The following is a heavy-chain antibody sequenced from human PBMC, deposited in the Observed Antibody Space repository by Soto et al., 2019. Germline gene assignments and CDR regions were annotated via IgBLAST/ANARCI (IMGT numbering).Heavy chain of an antibody. Sequence: PSETLSLTCIVSGASISSGDYYWSWIRQPPGKGLEWIGYIYYSGTTYYNLSLKSRLTISVDTSKNHFSLKLSSVTAADTAVYYCARVAGDHYSTNWFDPWGQGTLVTVSS. D-gene: IGHD2-21*01. J-gene: IGHJ5*02. CDR3: ARVAGDHYSTNWFDP. CDR2: IYYSGTT. CDR1: GASISSGDYY. V-gene: IGHV4-30-4*01.